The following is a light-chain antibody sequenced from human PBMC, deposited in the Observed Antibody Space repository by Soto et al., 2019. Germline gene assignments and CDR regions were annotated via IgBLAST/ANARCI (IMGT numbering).Light chain of an antibody. J-gene: IGKJ4*01. CDR2: GAS. CDR3: QQYNNWPRT. Sequence: EIVMTQAPPTPPVSPCDRPHRSRRASQSVSSNLAWYQQKPGQAPRLLIYGASTRATGIPVRFRGSGSGTEFTLTITSLQSEDFAVYYCQQYNNWPRTFGGGTKVDIK. V-gene: IGKV3-15*01. CDR1: QSVSSN.